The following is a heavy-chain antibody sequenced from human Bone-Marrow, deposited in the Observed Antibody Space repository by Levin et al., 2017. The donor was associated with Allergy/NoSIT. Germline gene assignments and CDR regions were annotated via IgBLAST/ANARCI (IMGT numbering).Heavy chain of an antibody. CDR2: SDAEDGET. CDR1: GNTLSELS. D-gene: IGHD4-23*01. J-gene: IGHJ3*02. V-gene: IGHV1-24*01. Sequence: PVASVKVSCKVSGNTLSELSMHWVRQAPGKGLEWMGTSDAEDGETIYAQKFQDRVTMTEDTSTDTAYMELSSLRSEDTAVYYCATGGAVDIDAFDIWGQGTKVTVSS. CDR3: ATGGAVDIDAFDI.